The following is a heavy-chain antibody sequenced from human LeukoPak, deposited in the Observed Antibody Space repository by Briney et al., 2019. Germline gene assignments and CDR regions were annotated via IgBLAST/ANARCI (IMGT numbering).Heavy chain of an antibody. CDR1: GGSFSSYS. CDR3: ARGYYPPRWYFDL. Sequence: SETLSLTCAPYGGSFSSYSWSWTWPRQTTGKGLEWIGEIIEKGNANYNPAHESRITIDLNTTKNQFSQKHTSMTAADTAMYYCARGYYPPRWYFDLWGRGTLVTVSS. CDR2: IIEKGNA. J-gene: IGHJ2*01. D-gene: IGHD3-10*01. V-gene: IGHV4-34*01.